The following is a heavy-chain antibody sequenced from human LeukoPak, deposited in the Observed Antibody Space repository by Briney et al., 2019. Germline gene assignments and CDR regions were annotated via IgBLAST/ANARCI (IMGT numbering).Heavy chain of an antibody. J-gene: IGHJ4*02. V-gene: IGHV1-2*02. D-gene: IGHD6-13*01. Sequence: GASVKVSCKTSGYTFTYFGITWVRQAPGQGLEWMGWINPNSGGTNYAQKFQGRVTMTRDTSISTAYMELSRLRSDDTAVYYCASMGSSWYYFDYWGQGTLVTVSS. CDR3: ASMGSSWYYFDY. CDR2: INPNSGGT. CDR1: GYTFTYFG.